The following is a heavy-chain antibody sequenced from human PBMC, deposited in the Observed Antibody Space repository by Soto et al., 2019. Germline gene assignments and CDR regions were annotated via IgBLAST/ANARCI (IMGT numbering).Heavy chain of an antibody. CDR3: ARAGGIGPAPGKFDF. D-gene: IGHD3-16*01. CDR2: ISSDGSTT. Sequence: EVHLVESGGDLVQSGGSLRLSCAASGFKFSSYWMHWVRQAPGKGLVWVSRISSDGSTTTSADSVKGRFTISRDNAKNTLFLQMNSLKAEDTAVYYCARAGGIGPAPGKFDFWGQGTLVTVSS. J-gene: IGHJ4*02. CDR1: GFKFSSYW. V-gene: IGHV3-74*01.